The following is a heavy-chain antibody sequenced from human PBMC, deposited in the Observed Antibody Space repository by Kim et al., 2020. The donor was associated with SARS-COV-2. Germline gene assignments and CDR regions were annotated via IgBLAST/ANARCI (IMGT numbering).Heavy chain of an antibody. CDR3: ARGTGPPHSRDGYNEAVESVYYFDY. J-gene: IGHJ4*02. Sequence: SETLSLTCAVYGGSFSGYYWSWIRQPPGKGLEWIGEINHSGSTNYNPSLKSRVTISVDTSKNQFSLKLSSVTAADTAVYYCARGTGPPHSRDGYNEAVESVYYFDYWGQGTLVTVSS. D-gene: IGHD5-12*01. CDR1: GGSFSGYY. CDR2: INHSGST. V-gene: IGHV4-34*01.